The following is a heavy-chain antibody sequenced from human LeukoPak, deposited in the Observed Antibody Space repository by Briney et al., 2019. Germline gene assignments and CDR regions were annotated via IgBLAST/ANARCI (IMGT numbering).Heavy chain of an antibody. J-gene: IGHJ3*02. Sequence: SETLSLTCTVSGGSISSYYWSWIRQPPGKGLEWIGYIYYSGSTNYNPSLKSRVTISVDASKNQFSLKLSSVTAADTAVYYCARERPTYYYDSSGYYSATNAFDIWGQGTMVTVSS. CDR3: ARERPTYYYDSSGYYSATNAFDI. CDR1: GGSISSYY. CDR2: IYYSGST. D-gene: IGHD3-22*01. V-gene: IGHV4-59*01.